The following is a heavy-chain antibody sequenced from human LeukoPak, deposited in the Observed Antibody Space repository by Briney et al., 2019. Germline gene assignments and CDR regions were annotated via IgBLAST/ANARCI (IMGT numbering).Heavy chain of an antibody. D-gene: IGHD3-16*01. J-gene: IGHJ4*02. V-gene: IGHV4-59*08. Sequence: PSETLSLTCTVSGGSISSYYWSWIRQPPGKGLEWIGYIYYSGSTNYNPSLKSRVTISVDTSKKQFSLKLSSVTAANAAVYYCARVWYGKTDYWGQGTLVTVSS. CDR2: IYYSGST. CDR3: ARVWYGKTDY. CDR1: GGSISSYY.